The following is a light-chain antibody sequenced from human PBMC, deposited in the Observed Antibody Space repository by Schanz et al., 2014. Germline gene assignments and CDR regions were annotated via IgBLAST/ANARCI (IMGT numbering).Light chain of an antibody. Sequence: QSALTQPRSVSGSPGQSVTISCTGTSSDVGGYNYVSWYQQHPGKAPKLMIYDVTKRPSGVPDRFSGSKSGNTASLTISGHQAEDEADYCHFSYAGSYTLVFGGGTKLTVL. CDR2: DVT. J-gene: IGLJ2*01. CDR3: FSYAGSYTLV. V-gene: IGLV2-11*01. CDR1: SSDVGGYNY.